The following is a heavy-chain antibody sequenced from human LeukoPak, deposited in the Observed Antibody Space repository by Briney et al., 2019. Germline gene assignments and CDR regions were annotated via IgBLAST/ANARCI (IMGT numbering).Heavy chain of an antibody. CDR3: AELGITMIGGV. CDR1: GFTVSGNY. CDR2: IYSGGST. V-gene: IGHV3-66*01. Sequence: PGGSLRLSCAASGFTVSGNYMSWVRQAPGKGLDWVSVIYSGGSTYYADSVKGRLTISRDNSKNTLYLQMNSLRVEDTAVYYCAELGITMIGGVWGKGTTVTISS. D-gene: IGHD3-10*02. J-gene: IGHJ6*04.